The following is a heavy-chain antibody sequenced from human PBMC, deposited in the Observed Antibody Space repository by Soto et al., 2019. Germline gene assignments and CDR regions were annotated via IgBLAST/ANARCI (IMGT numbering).Heavy chain of an antibody. CDR1: GGSFSGYI. D-gene: IGHD2-2*03. CDR3: ARLNGYCISTNCHGYYGMDV. J-gene: IGHJ6*02. V-gene: IGHV4-34*01. CDR2: INHSGSS. Sequence: SETLSLTCAVSGGSFSGYIWTWIRQTPGKGLQWIGQINHSGSSIYNPSLKNRVTISTMSNNKFSLELSSVTAADTAVYYCARLNGYCISTNCHGYYGMDVWGQGTTVT.